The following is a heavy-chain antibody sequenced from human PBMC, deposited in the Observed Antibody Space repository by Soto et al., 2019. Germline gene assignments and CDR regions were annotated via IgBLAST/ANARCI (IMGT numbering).Heavy chain of an antibody. CDR3: ARGSSIAGLYYGMDV. D-gene: IGHD6-6*01. CDR2: NYYSGIT. V-gene: IGHV4-31*02. Sequence: GKGLEWIGYNYYSGITYYNPSLKSRVTISLDTSKNQFSLKLSSVTAADTAVYYCARGSSIAGLYYGMDVWGQGTTVTVS. J-gene: IGHJ6*02.